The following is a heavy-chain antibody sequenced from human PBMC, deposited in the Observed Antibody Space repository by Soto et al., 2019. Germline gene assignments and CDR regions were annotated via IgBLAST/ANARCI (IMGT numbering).Heavy chain of an antibody. CDR2: ISGSGGST. D-gene: IGHD2-15*01. V-gene: IGHV3-23*01. CDR1: GFTFSSYA. CDR3: AKDMGSRDIVVVVAASFDY. Sequence: GGSLRLSCAASGFTFSSYAMSWVRQAPGKGLGWVSTISGSGGSTYCADSVKGRFTISRDNSKNTLYLQMNSLRAEDTAVYYCAKDMGSRDIVVVVAASFDYWGQGALVTVSS. J-gene: IGHJ4*02.